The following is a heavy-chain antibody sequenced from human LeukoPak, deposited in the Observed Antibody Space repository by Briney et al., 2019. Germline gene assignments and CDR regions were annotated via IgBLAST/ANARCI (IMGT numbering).Heavy chain of an antibody. Sequence: SETLSLTCTASGDSISSGGYYCSWIRQPPGKGLEWIGYIYHSGESYFNPSLKSRVTMSVDKSKNQFSLNLASVTAADTAVYYCARDYCSGGSCYFHVFDVWGQGTTVTVSS. CDR3: ARDYCSGGSCYFHVFDV. CDR1: GDSISSGGYY. CDR2: IYHSGES. D-gene: IGHD2-15*01. J-gene: IGHJ3*01. V-gene: IGHV4-30-2*01.